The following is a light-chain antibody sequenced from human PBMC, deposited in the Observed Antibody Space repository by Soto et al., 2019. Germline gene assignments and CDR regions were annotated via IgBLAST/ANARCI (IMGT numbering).Light chain of an antibody. CDR2: GAS. CDR3: QQYGSSPRT. Sequence: ETVLTQSPGTLSLSPVERSTLSFSSSQSVSTTYLAWYQQKPGQAPRLLIYGASNRATGIPDRFSGSGSGTDFTLTISRLEPEDFAVYYCQQYGSSPRTFGQGTKVDIK. V-gene: IGKV3-20*01. J-gene: IGKJ1*01. CDR1: QSVSTTY.